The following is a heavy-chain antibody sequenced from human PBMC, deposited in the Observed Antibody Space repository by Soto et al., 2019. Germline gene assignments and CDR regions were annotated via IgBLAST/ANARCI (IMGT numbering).Heavy chain of an antibody. CDR2: ISIRGGDE. D-gene: IGHD6-6*01. CDR3: ARGTIVARHPLDY. V-gene: IGHV3-30*03. J-gene: IGHJ4*02. Sequence: QVQLVESGGGVVQPGKSLRLSCAASGFTFSSYAMHWARQSPGNGLEWVTVISIRGGDEYYAESVRGRFTISRDDSKNTLYRQMDSLRVEDTAVYYWARGTIVARHPLDYWGQEPLVTASS. CDR1: GFTFSSYA.